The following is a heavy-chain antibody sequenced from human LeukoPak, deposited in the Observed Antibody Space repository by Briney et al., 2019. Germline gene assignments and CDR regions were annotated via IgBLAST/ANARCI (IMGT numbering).Heavy chain of an antibody. CDR1: GFTFSSCS. CDR3: AMFYFDY. J-gene: IGHJ4*02. V-gene: IGHV3-48*04. CDR2: ISSSGSTI. Sequence: GGSLRLSCAVSGFTFSSCSMNWVRQAPGKGLEWVSYISSSGSTIYYADSVKGRFTISRDNAKNSLFLQMNSLRAEDTAIYYRAMFYFDYWGQGTLVTVSS.